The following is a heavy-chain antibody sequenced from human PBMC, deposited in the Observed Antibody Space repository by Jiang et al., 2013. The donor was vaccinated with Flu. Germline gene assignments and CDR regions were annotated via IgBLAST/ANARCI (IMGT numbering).Heavy chain of an antibody. J-gene: IGHJ5*02. CDR3: ARESGYSYGYVGWFDP. Sequence: LLKPSETLSRTCTVSGGSISSSSYYWGWIRQPPGKGLEWIGSIYYSGSTYYNPSLKSRVTISVDTSKNQFSLKLSSVTAADTAVYYCARESGYSYGYVGWFDPWGQGTLVTVSS. CDR2: IYYSGST. CDR1: GGSISSSSYY. V-gene: IGHV4-39*07. D-gene: IGHD5-18*01.